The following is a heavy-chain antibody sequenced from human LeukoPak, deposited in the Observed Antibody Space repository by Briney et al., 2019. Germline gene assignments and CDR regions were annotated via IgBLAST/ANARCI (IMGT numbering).Heavy chain of an antibody. Sequence: SETLSLTCAVYGGSFSGYYWSWIRQPPGKGLEWIGEINHSGSTNYNPSLKSRVTISVDTSKNQFSLKLSSVTAADTAVYYCARRPGYYGSAHRFDPWGQGTLVTVSS. CDR2: INHSGST. J-gene: IGHJ5*02. CDR1: GGSFSGYY. D-gene: IGHD3-10*01. CDR3: ARRPGYYGSAHRFDP. V-gene: IGHV4-34*01.